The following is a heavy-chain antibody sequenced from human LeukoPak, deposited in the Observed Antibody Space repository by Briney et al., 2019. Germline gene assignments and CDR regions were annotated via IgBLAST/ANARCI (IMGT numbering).Heavy chain of an antibody. Sequence: SETLSLTCTVSGGSISSYYWSWIRQPPGKGLEWIGYIYYSGSTNYNPSLKSRVTISVDTSKNQFSLKLSSLTAADTAVYYFARLDLYISGGYYSLDWYLDLGGRGTLVTV. CDR3: ARLDLYISGGYYSLDWYLDL. CDR2: IYYSGST. V-gene: IGHV4-59*01. D-gene: IGHD3-22*01. CDR1: GGSISSYY. J-gene: IGHJ2*01.